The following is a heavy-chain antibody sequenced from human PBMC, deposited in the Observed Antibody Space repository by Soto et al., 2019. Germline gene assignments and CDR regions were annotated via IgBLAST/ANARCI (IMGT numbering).Heavy chain of an antibody. CDR1: GGSISSYY. CDR2: VYYSGST. V-gene: IGHV4-59*08. D-gene: IGHD3-10*02. Sequence: QVQLQESGPGLVKPSETLSLTCTVSGGSISSYYWSWIRQPPGKGLEWIGYVYYSGSTNYNPSLKSRVTISVDTSQKQFSLKLSSVTAADTAVYYCARHARVATMYYYFYMDVWGKGTTVTVS. J-gene: IGHJ6*03. CDR3: ARHARVATMYYYFYMDV.